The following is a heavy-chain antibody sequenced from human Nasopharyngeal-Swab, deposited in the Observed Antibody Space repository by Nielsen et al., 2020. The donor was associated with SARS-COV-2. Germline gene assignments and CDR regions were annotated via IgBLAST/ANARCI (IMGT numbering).Heavy chain of an antibody. V-gene: IGHV4-34*01. CDR3: ASILWGAGNPSTTVDY. D-gene: IGHD6-19*01. J-gene: IGHJ4*02. CDR1: GGSFSVYS. Sequence: SEPLSLTCAVYGGSFSVYSWSWTRQPPGKGLESIGEINHSGSTNYNPSLKSRDTISVDTSKNQFSLKLSSVTAADTAVYYCASILWGAGNPSTTVDYWGQGTLVTVSS. CDR2: INHSGST.